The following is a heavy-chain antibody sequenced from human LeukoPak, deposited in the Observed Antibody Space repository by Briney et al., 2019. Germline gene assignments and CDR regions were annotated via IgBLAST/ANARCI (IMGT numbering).Heavy chain of an antibody. J-gene: IGHJ5*02. CDR3: ARAVGSSESNWFDP. V-gene: IGHV4-61*02. CDR1: GGSISSRSYY. CDR2: IYTSGSA. Sequence: SQTLSLTCTVSGGSISSRSYYWSWIRQPAGKGLEWIGRIYTSGSANYNPSLKSRVTISLDTSKNQFSLRLGSVTAADTAVYYCARAVGSSESNWFDPWGQGTLATVSS. D-gene: IGHD1-26*01.